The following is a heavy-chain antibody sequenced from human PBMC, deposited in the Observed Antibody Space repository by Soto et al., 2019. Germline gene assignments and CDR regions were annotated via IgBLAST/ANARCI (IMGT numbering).Heavy chain of an antibody. D-gene: IGHD3-22*01. Sequence: ASVKVSCKPSEYAFTSYIFHWVRQAPGQRLEWMGWINAGNGNTKYSQKFQGRVTITRDTSASTAYMELSSLRSEDTAVYYCARDYYDSRALDYWGQGTLVTVSS. CDR3: ARDYYDSRALDY. CDR2: INAGNGNT. J-gene: IGHJ4*02. V-gene: IGHV1-3*01. CDR1: EYAFTSYI.